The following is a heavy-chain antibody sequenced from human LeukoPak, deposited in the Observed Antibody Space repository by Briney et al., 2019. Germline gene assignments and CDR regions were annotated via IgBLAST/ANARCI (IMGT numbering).Heavy chain of an antibody. CDR3: ARDPGCSSTSCYGPAIPAFDI. J-gene: IGHJ3*02. CDR2: ISAYNGNT. Sequence: ASVKVSCKASGYTFTSYGISWVRQAPGHGLEWMGGISAYNGNTNYAQKLQGRVAMTTDTSTSTASMELRSLRSDDTAVYYCARDPGCSSTSCYGPAIPAFDIWGQGTMVTVSS. V-gene: IGHV1-18*01. D-gene: IGHD2-2*01. CDR1: GYTFTSYG.